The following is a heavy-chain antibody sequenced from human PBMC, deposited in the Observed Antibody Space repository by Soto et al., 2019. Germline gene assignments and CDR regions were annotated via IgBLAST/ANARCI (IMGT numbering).Heavy chain of an antibody. V-gene: IGHV3-23*01. CDR1: GFTFSNYA. CDR3: AKVSSFCSGSFNC. CDR2: ISGGGDST. D-gene: IGHD3-3*01. J-gene: IGHJ4*02. Sequence: EVQLLESGGGLLQPGGSLRLSCAASGFTFSNYAMSWVRQAPGKGLEWVSAISGGGDSTYYADSVKCRFTISRDNSRYVLYLQMSSLRAEDTAVYYGAKVSSFCSGSFNCWGQGTLVTVSS.